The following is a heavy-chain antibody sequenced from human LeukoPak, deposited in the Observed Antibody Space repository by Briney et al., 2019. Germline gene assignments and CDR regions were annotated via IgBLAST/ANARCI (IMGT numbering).Heavy chain of an antibody. CDR3: AREDIVAGTSGLDY. V-gene: IGHV3-30*03. CDR2: ISYDGSNR. Sequence: GGSLRLSCAASGFTFSSYGMHWVRQAPGKGLEWVAVISYDGSNRYYADSVKGRFTISRDTSKNTLYLQMNSLRAEDTAVYYCAREDIVAGTSGLDYWGQGTLVTVSS. D-gene: IGHD5-12*01. J-gene: IGHJ4*02. CDR1: GFTFSSYG.